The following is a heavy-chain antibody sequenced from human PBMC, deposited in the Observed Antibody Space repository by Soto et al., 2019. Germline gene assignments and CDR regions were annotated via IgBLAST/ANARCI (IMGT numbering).Heavy chain of an antibody. V-gene: IGHV4-34*01. CDR2: INHSGST. Sequence: SETLSLTCAVYGGSFSGYYWSWIRQPPGKGLEWIGEINHSGSTNYNPSLKSRVTISVDTSKNQFSLKLSSVTAADTAVYYCARYRGLGDIVVVVAATPSAFDIWGQGTMVTVSS. D-gene: IGHD2-15*01. CDR1: GGSFSGYY. J-gene: IGHJ3*02. CDR3: ARYRGLGDIVVVVAATPSAFDI.